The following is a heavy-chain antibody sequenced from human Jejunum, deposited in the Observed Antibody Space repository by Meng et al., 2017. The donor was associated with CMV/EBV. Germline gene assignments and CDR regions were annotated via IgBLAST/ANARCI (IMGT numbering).Heavy chain of an antibody. CDR3: TRPGNWNNDWGDYDAFDI. CDR2: IKGKANRYGT. CDR1: GSA. D-gene: IGHD1/OR15-1a*01. Sequence: GSALDWGRQASGKGREWVGRIKGKANRYGTAYAASVKGRFTISRDDSKNTAYLEMNSLKTEDTAVYYCTRPGNWNNDWGDYDAFDIWGQGTMVTVSS. J-gene: IGHJ3*02. V-gene: IGHV3-73*01.